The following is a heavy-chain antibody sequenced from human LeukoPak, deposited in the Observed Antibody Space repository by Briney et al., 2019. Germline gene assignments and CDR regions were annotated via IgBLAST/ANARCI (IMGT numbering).Heavy chain of an antibody. CDR2: IYTSGST. V-gene: IGHV4-4*09. CDR3: ASHAGGWYYFDY. D-gene: IGHD6-19*01. J-gene: IGHJ4*02. CDR1: GGSISSYY. Sequence: SETLSLTCTVSGGSISSYYWSWIRQPPGKGLEWIGYIYTSGSTNYNPSLKSRVTISVDTSKNQFSLKLSSVTAADTAVYYCASHAGGWYYFDYWGQGPLVTVSS.